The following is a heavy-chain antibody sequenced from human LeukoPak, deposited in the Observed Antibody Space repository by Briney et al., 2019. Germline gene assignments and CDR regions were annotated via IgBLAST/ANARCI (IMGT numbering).Heavy chain of an antibody. CDR2: FDPEDGET. J-gene: IGHJ4*02. CDR3: ATDLQLERKGGFA. Sequence: ASVKVSCKASGYTFTGYYMHWVRQAPGKGLEWMGGFDPEDGETIYAQKFQGRVTMTEDTSTDTAYMELSSLRSEDTAVYYCATDLQLERKGGFAWGQGTLVTVSS. CDR1: GYTFTGYY. D-gene: IGHD1-1*01. V-gene: IGHV1-24*01.